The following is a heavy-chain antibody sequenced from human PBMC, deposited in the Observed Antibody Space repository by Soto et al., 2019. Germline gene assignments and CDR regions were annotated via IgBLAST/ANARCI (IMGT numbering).Heavy chain of an antibody. CDR2: ILPIFATA. D-gene: IGHD2-2*01. CDR1: GGTFNNYV. V-gene: IGHV1-69*06. CDR3: AGRCDSTTCLGHFDY. Sequence: QVQLVQSGGEVKKPGSSVKVSCKASGGTFNNYVVNWVRQAPGQGLEWMGGILPIFATANYAQKFQGRVTITADKSTSTAYMELTSVRSEDTAVYYCAGRCDSTTCLGHFDYWGQGTLVTVAS. J-gene: IGHJ4*02.